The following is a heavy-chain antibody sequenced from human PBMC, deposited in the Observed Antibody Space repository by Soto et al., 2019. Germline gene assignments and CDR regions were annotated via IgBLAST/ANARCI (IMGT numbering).Heavy chain of an antibody. Sequence: ASLKVSCKASGYTFINFDSSWVRQAAGQGLEWLGWMNPGSGKTGYASKFQGRVAMTRDASTGTSHLELSSLTSDDTAVYYCARMASAGTLNWFDPWGQGTLVTVSS. D-gene: IGHD6-13*01. CDR2: MNPGSGKT. J-gene: IGHJ5*02. CDR3: ARMASAGTLNWFDP. V-gene: IGHV1-8*02. CDR1: GYTFINFD.